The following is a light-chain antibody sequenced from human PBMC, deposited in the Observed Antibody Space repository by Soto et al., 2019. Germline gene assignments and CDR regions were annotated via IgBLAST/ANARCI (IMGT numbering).Light chain of an antibody. CDR1: QTVLHSSNNRNY. CDR2: WAS. Sequence: DIVMTQSPESLAVSLGERATINCKSSQTVLHSSNNRNYLAWYQQRPGQPPKLLFYWASTRKSGVPDRFSGSGSGTDFTPTIDSLQAEDVAVYFCHQYFDIPRTFGQGTKVEIK. CDR3: HQYFDIPRT. J-gene: IGKJ1*01. V-gene: IGKV4-1*01.